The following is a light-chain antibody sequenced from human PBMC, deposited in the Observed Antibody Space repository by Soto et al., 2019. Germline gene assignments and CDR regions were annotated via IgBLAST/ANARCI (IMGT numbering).Light chain of an antibody. Sequence: EIVLTQSPGTLSLSPGERATLSCRASQSVSSSYLAWYQQKPGQAPRLLIYGASSRATGIPDRFSGSGSGTVFTLTISSLEPEDFAVYYCQQYGRSPGYTFGQGTKLEIK. CDR2: GAS. CDR3: QQYGRSPGYT. CDR1: QSVSSSY. V-gene: IGKV3-20*01. J-gene: IGKJ2*01.